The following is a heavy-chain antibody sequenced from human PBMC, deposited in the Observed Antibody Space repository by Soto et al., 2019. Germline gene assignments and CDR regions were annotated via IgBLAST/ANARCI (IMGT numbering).Heavy chain of an antibody. Sequence: GGSLRLSCAASGFTFSSYDMHWVRQATGKGLEWVSAIGTAGDPYYPGSVKGRFTISRENAKNSLYLQMNSLRAGDTAVYYCARESPQLGSGAFDIWDQGTMVTVSS. V-gene: IGHV3-13*05. CDR3: ARESPQLGSGAFDI. CDR2: IGTAGDP. D-gene: IGHD7-27*01. J-gene: IGHJ3*02. CDR1: GFTFSSYD.